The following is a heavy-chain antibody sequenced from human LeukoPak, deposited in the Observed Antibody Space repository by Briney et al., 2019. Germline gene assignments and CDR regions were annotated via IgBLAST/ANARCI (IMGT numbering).Heavy chain of an antibody. J-gene: IGHJ6*03. V-gene: IGHV1-8*01. CDR1: GYTFTSYD. CDR3: ARVPSRSWYLYYYYYYYMDV. CDR2: MNPNSGNT. D-gene: IGHD6-13*01. Sequence: ASVKVSCKASGYTFTSYDINWVRQATGQGLEWMGWMNPNSGNTGYAQKFQGRVTMTRNTSISAAYMELSSLRSEDTAVYYCARVPSRSWYLYYYYYYYMDVWGKGTTVTVSS.